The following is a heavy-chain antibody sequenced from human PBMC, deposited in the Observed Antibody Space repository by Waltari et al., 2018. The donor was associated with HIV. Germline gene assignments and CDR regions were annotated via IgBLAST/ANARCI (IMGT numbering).Heavy chain of an antibody. CDR3: AKDLLGGGGGDY. J-gene: IGHJ4*02. D-gene: IGHD2-15*01. Sequence: EVQLLESGGGLVQPGGSLRLSCAASGFTFSNYAMHSVRQAPGKGVEGVSAISDRGVSTYYADSVKGRFTISRDNSKDTLYLQMNSLRAEDTAVYYCAKDLLGGGGGDYWGQGTLVTVSS. V-gene: IGHV3-23*01. CDR2: ISDRGVST. CDR1: GFTFSNYA.